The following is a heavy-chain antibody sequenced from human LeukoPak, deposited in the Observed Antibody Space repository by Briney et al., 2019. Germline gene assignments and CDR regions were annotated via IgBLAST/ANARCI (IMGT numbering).Heavy chain of an antibody. J-gene: IGHJ6*02. CDR1: GGSISSSSYY. D-gene: IGHD3-10*01. CDR2: IYYSGST. Sequence: PSETLSLTCTVSGGSISSSSYYWGWIRQPPGKGLEWIGSIYYSGSTYYNPSLKSRVTISVDTSKNQFSLKLSSVTAADTAVYYCAVIRNYYYYYGMDVWGHGTTVTVSS. V-gene: IGHV4-39*01. CDR3: AVIRNYYYYYGMDV.